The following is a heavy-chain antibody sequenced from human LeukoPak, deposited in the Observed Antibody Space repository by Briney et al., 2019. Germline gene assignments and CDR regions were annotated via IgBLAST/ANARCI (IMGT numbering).Heavy chain of an antibody. CDR2: IYSGGST. Sequence: GGSLRLSCAASGFTFSSNYMSWVRQAPGKGLEWVSVIYSGGSTYYADSVKGRFTISRDNSKNTLYLQMDSLRAEDTAVYYCAKDRYSSSWYSDYWGQGTLVTVSS. CDR1: GFTFSSNY. J-gene: IGHJ4*02. D-gene: IGHD6-13*01. V-gene: IGHV3-53*01. CDR3: AKDRYSSSWYSDY.